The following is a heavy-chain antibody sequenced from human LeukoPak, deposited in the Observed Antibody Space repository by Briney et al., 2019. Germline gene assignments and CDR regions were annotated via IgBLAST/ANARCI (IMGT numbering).Heavy chain of an antibody. Sequence: GGSLRLSCAASGFTFSSFWMHWVRQAPGKGLVWVSCTWTDGISTSYADSVKGRFTISRDNAKNTLYLQMNSLRAEDTAVYYCARGVGPLGYYYNMDVWGQGTTVTVSS. V-gene: IGHV3-74*01. CDR2: TWTDGIST. J-gene: IGHJ6*02. CDR1: GFTFSSFW. D-gene: IGHD2-2*01. CDR3: ARGVGPLGYYYNMDV.